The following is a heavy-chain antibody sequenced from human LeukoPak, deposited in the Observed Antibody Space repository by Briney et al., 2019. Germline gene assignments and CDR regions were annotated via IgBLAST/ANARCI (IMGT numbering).Heavy chain of an antibody. CDR1: GGSINSYY. CDR3: AREISSSRPNWFDP. J-gene: IGHJ5*02. Sequence: PSETLSLTCTVSGGSINSYYWSWIRQPPGKGLEWIGYIYYSGSTNYNPSLKSRVTISVDTSKNQFSLKPSSVTAADTAVYYCAREISSSRPNWFDPWGQGTLVTVSS. D-gene: IGHD6-13*01. V-gene: IGHV4-59*01. CDR2: IYYSGST.